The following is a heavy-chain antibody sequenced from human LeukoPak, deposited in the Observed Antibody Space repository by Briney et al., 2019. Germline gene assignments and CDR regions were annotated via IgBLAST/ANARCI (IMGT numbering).Heavy chain of an antibody. Sequence: PSETLSLTCTVSGGSINSSSYYWGWIRQPPGKGLEWIGSTYYSGSTYYNPSLKSRVTISVDTSKNQFSLKLSSVTAADTAVYYCAREGYCSGGSCNWFDPWGQGTLVTVSS. CDR3: AREGYCSGGSCNWFDP. J-gene: IGHJ5*02. D-gene: IGHD2-15*01. CDR2: TYYSGST. CDR1: GGSINSSSYY. V-gene: IGHV4-39*07.